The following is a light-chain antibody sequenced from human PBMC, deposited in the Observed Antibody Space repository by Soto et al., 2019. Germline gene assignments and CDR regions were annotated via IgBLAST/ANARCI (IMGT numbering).Light chain of an antibody. Sequence: DIQMTQSPSTLSASVGDRVTITCRASQSISSWLAWYQQKPGKAPKHLIYKASSLETGVPSRFSGSGSGTEFPLLISSLQHDDFASYYCQQYGSSSPWTFGQGTKVEIK. CDR1: QSISSW. J-gene: IGKJ1*01. V-gene: IGKV1-5*03. CDR3: QQYGSSSPWT. CDR2: KAS.